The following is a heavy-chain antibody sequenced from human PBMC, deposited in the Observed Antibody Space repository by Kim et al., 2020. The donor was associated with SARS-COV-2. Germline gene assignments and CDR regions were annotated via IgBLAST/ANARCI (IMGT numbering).Heavy chain of an antibody. D-gene: IGHD6-19*01. CDR3: ARVVAGNGYTFDY. J-gene: IGHJ4*02. CDR2: IRNKANSYTT. Sequence: GGSLRLSCAASGFTFSDPYMDWVRQAPGKGLEWVGRIRNKANSYTTEYAASVKGRFTISRDDSKNSLYLQMNSLKTEDTAVYYCARVVAGNGYTFDYWGQGTLGTVSS. V-gene: IGHV3-72*01. CDR1: GFTFSDPY.